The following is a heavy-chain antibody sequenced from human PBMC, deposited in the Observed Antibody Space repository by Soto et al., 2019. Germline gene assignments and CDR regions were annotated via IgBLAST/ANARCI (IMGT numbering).Heavy chain of an antibody. Sequence: QVQLVQSGAEVKKPGSSVKVSCKASGGTFSSYAISWVRQAPGQGLEWMGGIIPIFGTANYAQKFQGRGTITADESTSTAYMELSSLRSEDTAVYYCARGYSGYDSQEYYGMDVWGQGTTVTVSS. V-gene: IGHV1-69*12. CDR3: ARGYSGYDSQEYYGMDV. D-gene: IGHD5-12*01. CDR1: GGTFSSYA. CDR2: IIPIFGTA. J-gene: IGHJ6*02.